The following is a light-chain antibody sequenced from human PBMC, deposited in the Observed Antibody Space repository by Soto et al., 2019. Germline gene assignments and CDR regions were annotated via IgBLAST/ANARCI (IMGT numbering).Light chain of an antibody. CDR1: STNIGAGYD. J-gene: IGLJ3*02. Sequence: QSVLTQPPSVSGAPGQRVTISCTGSSTNIGAGYDVQWYQQFPGKAPKLLISGSTNRRSGVPDRFSGSESGTSASLTITGLQAEDEAGYHCQSYDSSLSAKVFGGGTQLTVL. CDR2: GST. V-gene: IGLV1-40*01. CDR3: QSYDSSLSAKV.